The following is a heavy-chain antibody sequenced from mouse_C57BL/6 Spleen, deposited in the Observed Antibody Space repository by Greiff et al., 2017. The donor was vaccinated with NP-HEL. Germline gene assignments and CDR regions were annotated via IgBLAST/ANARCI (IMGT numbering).Heavy chain of an antibody. CDR2: IYPGDGDT. CDR1: GYAFSSSW. Sequence: QVQLQQSGPELVKPGASVKISCKASGYAFSSSWMNWVKQRPGKGLEWIGRIYPGDGDTNYNGKFKGKATLTADKSSSTAYMQLSSLTSEDSAVYFCARGGYDPAWFAYWGQGTLVTVSA. CDR3: ARGGYDPAWFAY. V-gene: IGHV1-82*01. D-gene: IGHD2-2*01. J-gene: IGHJ3*01.